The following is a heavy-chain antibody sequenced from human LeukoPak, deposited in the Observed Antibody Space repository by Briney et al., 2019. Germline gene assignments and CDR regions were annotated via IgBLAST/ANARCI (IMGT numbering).Heavy chain of an antibody. D-gene: IGHD6-6*01. V-gene: IGHV4-34*01. CDR3: ALRLWTFKKYSSSSQIDY. CDR1: GGSFSGYY. CDR2: INHSGST. Sequence: SETLSLTCAVYGGSFSGYYWSWIRQPPGKGLEWIGEINHSGSTNYNPSLKSRVTISVDTSKNQFSLKLSSVTAADTAVYYCALRLWTFKKYSSSSQIDYWGQGTLVTVSS. J-gene: IGHJ4*02.